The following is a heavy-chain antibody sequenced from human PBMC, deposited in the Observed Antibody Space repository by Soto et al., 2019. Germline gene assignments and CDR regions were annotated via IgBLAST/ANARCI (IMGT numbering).Heavy chain of an antibody. CDR1: GYTFTSYG. V-gene: IGHV1-18*01. Sequence: QVQLVQSGAEVKKPGASVKVSCKASGYTFTSYGISWVRQAPGQGLEWMGWISAYNGNTNYAQKLQGRVTMTTDTSTSTAYMELRSLRSYDTAVYYCARSVAAAGSQRYYYYYGMDGWGQGTTVTVSS. CDR2: ISAYNGNT. CDR3: ARSVAAAGSQRYYYYYGMDG. J-gene: IGHJ6*02. D-gene: IGHD6-13*01.